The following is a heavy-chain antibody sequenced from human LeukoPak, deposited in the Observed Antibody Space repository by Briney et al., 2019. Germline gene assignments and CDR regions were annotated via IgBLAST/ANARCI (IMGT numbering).Heavy chain of an antibody. CDR3: ARHYYDSSGYLDY. V-gene: IGHV4-61*01. J-gene: IGHJ4*02. CDR2: IYYSGST. Sequence: PSETLSLTCTVSGGSVSSGSYYWSWIRQPPGKGLEWIGYIYYSGSTNYNPSLKSRVTISVDTSKNQFSLKLSSVTAADTAVYYCARHYYDSSGYLDYWGQGTLVTVTS. CDR1: GGSVSSGSYY. D-gene: IGHD3-22*01.